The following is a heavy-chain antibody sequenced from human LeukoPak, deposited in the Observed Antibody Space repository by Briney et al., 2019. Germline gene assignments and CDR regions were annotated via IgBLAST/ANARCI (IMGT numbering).Heavy chain of an antibody. D-gene: IGHD2-2*02. V-gene: IGHV1-8*01. CDR1: GYTFTSYD. CDR3: ASRVDRTSIHYYYYYMDV. Sequence: ASVKVSCKASGYTFTSYDINWVRQATGQGLEWMGWMNPNSGNTGYAQKFQGRVTMTRNTSISTAYMELSSLRSEDTAVYYWASRVDRTSIHYYYYYMDVWGKGTTVTVSS. J-gene: IGHJ6*03. CDR2: MNPNSGNT.